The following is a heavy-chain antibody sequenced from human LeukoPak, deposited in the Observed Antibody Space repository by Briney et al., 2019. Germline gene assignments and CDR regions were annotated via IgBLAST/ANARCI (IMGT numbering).Heavy chain of an antibody. J-gene: IGHJ4*02. CDR2: MWYDGRNR. D-gene: IGHD5-24*01. CDR1: GFTFSRYG. CDR3: ARDVTEMSTIGEGFDY. Sequence: GTSLRLSCAASGFTFSRYGMHWVRQAPGKGLEWVGNMWYDGRNRYYGDTVKGRFTISRDNSENTLYLQMNSLRVEDTAVYYCARDVTEMSTIGEGFDYWGQGTLVTVSS. V-gene: IGHV3-33*01.